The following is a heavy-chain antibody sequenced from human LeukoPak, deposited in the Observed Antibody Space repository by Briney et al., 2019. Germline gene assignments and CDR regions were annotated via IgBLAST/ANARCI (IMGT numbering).Heavy chain of an antibody. CDR1: GGSISSYY. J-gene: IGHJ3*02. D-gene: IGHD5-12*01. CDR2: IYYSGST. V-gene: IGHV4-59*01. Sequence: SETLSLTCTVSGGSISSYYWSWIRQPPGKGLEWIGYIYYSGSTNYNPSLKSRVTISVDTSKNQFSLKLSSVTAADTAVYYCARDLGQYSGYENDAFDIWGQGTMVTVSS. CDR3: ARDLGQYSGYENDAFDI.